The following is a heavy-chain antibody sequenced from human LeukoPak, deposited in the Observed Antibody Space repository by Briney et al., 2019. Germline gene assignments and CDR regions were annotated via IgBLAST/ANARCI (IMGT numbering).Heavy chain of an antibody. CDR3: ARVDLYGGFYFDY. CDR2: IYTSGST. V-gene: IGHV4-4*07. CDR1: GGFISSYC. D-gene: IGHD3-10*01. Sequence: SETLSLTCTVSGGFISSYCWGSIRQPAGKGLEWIGRIYTSGSTNYKPSLKSRVTMSVDTSKNRFSLKLSSVTAADTAVYYCARVDLYGGFYFDYWGQGTLVTVSS. J-gene: IGHJ4*02.